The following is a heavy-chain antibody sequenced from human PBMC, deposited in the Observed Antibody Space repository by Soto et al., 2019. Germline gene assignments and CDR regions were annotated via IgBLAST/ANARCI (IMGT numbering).Heavy chain of an antibody. J-gene: IGHJ6*02. V-gene: IGHV3-23*01. CDR1: GFTFSSYP. CDR3: AKDGWFGDRNSFYGMDV. CDR2: ISNDGGRT. D-gene: IGHD3-10*01. Sequence: GGSLRLSCTACGFTFSSYPMNLVRQALGKGLEWVSSISNDGGRTDYADSVKGRFTFSRDNSKSTLYLQMNSLRAEDTAIYYCAKDGWFGDRNSFYGMDVWGQGTTVTVSS.